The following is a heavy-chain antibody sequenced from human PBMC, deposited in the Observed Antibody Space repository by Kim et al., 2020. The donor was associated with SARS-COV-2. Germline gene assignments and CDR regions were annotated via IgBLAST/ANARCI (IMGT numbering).Heavy chain of an antibody. CDR3: AKGSGSDYSYFDY. Sequence: GGSLRLSCAASGFTFSSYGMHWVRQAPGKGLEWVAVISYDGSNKYYADSVKGRFTISRDNSKNTLYLQMNSLRAEDTAVYYCAKGSGSDYSYFDYLGQG. J-gene: IGHJ4*02. CDR2: ISYDGSNK. CDR1: GFTFSSYG. D-gene: IGHD3-10*01. V-gene: IGHV3-30*18.